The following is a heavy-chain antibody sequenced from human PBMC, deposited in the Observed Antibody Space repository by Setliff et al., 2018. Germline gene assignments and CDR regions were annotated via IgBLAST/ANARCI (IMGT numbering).Heavy chain of an antibody. CDR1: GGSISTTDYY. V-gene: IGHV4-30-4*08. CDR3: ARESRYYYDNLGTLDY. CDR2: IYSSGST. Sequence: SETLSLTCTVSGGSISTTDYYWSWIRQPPGKGLEWIGYIYSSGSTYYNPSLKSRVSISVDTSKSQFSLKLSSVTAADTAVYYCARESRYYYDNLGTLDYWGQGTLVTVSS. J-gene: IGHJ4*02. D-gene: IGHD3-22*01.